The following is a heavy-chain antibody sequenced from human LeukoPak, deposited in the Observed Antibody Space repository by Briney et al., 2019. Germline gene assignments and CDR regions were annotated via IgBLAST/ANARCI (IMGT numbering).Heavy chain of an antibody. V-gene: IGHV4-59*12. Sequence: PSETLSLTCTVSGGSISSYYWSWIRQPPGKGLEWIGYIYYSGSTNYNPSLKSRVTISVDTSKNQFSLKLSSVTAADTAVYYCARDKLGFWSGYYTGPYYYGMDVWGQGTTVTVSS. CDR2: IYYSGST. D-gene: IGHD3-3*01. J-gene: IGHJ6*02. CDR1: GGSISSYY. CDR3: ARDKLGFWSGYYTGPYYYGMDV.